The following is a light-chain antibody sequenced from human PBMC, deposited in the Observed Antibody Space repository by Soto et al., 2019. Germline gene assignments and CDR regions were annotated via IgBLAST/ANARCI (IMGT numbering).Light chain of an antibody. CDR3: QQYYNTPFT. V-gene: IGKV4-1*01. CDR1: QSVLYSSNNKNY. J-gene: IGKJ3*01. Sequence: DIVMTQSPDSLAESLGERATINCKSSQSVLYSSNNKNYLAWYQQNPGQPPKLLIYWASTRESGVPDRFSGRGSGTDFTLTINSLQPEDAAVYYCQQYYNTPFTFGPGTKVYIK. CDR2: WAS.